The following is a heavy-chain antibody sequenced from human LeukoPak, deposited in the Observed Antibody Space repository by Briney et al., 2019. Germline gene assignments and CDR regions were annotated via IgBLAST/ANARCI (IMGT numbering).Heavy chain of an antibody. Sequence: GGSLRLSCAASGFTFSYYSMNWVRQAPGKGLEWVSGINWNGGSTGYADSVKGRFTISRDNAKNSLYLQMNSLRAEDTALYYCAREGHCSGGSCYSDYYYMDVWGKGTTVTVSS. CDR3: AREGHCSGGSCYSDYYYMDV. CDR2: INWNGGST. D-gene: IGHD2-15*01. CDR1: GFTFSYYS. V-gene: IGHV3-20*04. J-gene: IGHJ6*03.